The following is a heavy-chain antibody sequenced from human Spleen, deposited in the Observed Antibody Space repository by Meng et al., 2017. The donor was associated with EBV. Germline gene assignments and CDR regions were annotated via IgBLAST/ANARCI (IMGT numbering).Heavy chain of an antibody. CDR3: ARDFGSGSHYNY. D-gene: IGHD3-10*01. Sequence: QVQLVKSGVGVKKPGASVKVSCKASGYSFNDYYIHWVRQAPGQGLEWMGRINPISGGTNYAQNFQGRVTMTRDTSISTAYMELSRLRSDDTAVYYCARDFGSGSHYNYWGQGTLVTVSS. CDR2: INPISGGT. CDR1: GYSFNDYY. V-gene: IGHV1-2*06. J-gene: IGHJ4*02.